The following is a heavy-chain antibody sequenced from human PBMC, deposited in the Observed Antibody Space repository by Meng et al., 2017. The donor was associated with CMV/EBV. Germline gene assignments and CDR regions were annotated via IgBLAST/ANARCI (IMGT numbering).Heavy chain of an antibody. CDR3: ARDRYYDFWSGYYSDYYYGMDV. CDR1: GGTFSSYA. J-gene: IGHJ6*02. V-gene: IGHV3-7*01. Sequence: SCKASGGTFSSYAISWVRQAPGKGLEWVANIKQDGSEKYYVDSVKGRFTISRDNAKNSLYLQMNSLRAEDTAVYYCARDRYYDFWSGYYSDYYYGMDVWGQGTTVTVSS. D-gene: IGHD3-3*01. CDR2: IKQDGSEK.